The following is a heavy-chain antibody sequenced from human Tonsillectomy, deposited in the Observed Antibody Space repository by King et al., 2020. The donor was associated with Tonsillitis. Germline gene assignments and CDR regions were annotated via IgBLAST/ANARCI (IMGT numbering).Heavy chain of an antibody. CDR1: GLTFGNYA. CDR2: ISGSGSRT. CDR3: AKAPNLDYEYFYMDV. J-gene: IGHJ6*03. Sequence: DVQLVESGGGLVQPGGSLRLSCAASGLTFGNYAMHWVRQAPGEGLEWVSGISGSGSRTYYADSVKGRFTISRDNSRNTLYLQVNSLRAEDTALYYCAKAPNLDYEYFYMDVWGKGTTVTVSS. D-gene: IGHD3-22*01. V-gene: IGHV3-23*04.